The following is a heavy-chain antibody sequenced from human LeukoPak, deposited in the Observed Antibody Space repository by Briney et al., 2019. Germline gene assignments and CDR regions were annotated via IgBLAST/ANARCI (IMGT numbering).Heavy chain of an antibody. CDR3: ARGSYYYDSSGRLFDY. D-gene: IGHD3-22*01. CDR2: IYYSGST. J-gene: IGHJ4*02. V-gene: IGHV4-61*02. CDR1: GVSIRSGSYY. Sequence: SQTLSLTCNVSGVSIRSGSYYWSWIRQPAGKGLEWIGSIYYSGSTYYNPSLKSRVTISVDTSKNQFSLKLSSVTAADTAVYYCARGSYYYDSSGRLFDYWGQGTLVTVSS.